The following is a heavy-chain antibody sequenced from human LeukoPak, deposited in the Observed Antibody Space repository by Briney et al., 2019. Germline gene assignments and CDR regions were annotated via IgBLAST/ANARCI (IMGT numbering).Heavy chain of an antibody. CDR2: INGDGSST. CDR1: GFTFSSYW. V-gene: IGHV3-74*01. J-gene: IGHJ4*02. D-gene: IGHD5-24*01. CDR3: ASPRYSYGVPTDY. Sequence: PGGSLRLSCAASGFTFSSYWTHWVRQAPGKGLVWVSRINGDGSSTSYADSVKGRFTISRDNAKNTLYLQMNSLRAEDTAVYYCASPRYSYGVPTDYWGQGTLVTVSS.